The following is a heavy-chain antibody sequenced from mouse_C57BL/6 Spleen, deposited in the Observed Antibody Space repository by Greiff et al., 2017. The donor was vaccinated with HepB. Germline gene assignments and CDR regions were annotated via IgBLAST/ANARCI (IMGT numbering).Heavy chain of an antibody. J-gene: IGHJ1*03. Sequence: QVQLQQPGTELVKPGASVKLSCKASSYTFTSYWMHWVKQRPGQGLEWIGNINPSNGGTNYNEKFKSKATLTVDKSSSTAYMQLSSLTSEDSAVYDCARGGGLYYDYDGHFDVWGTGTTVTVSS. V-gene: IGHV1-53*01. CDR3: ARGGGLYYDYDGHFDV. CDR2: INPSNGGT. CDR1: SYTFTSYW. D-gene: IGHD2-4*01.